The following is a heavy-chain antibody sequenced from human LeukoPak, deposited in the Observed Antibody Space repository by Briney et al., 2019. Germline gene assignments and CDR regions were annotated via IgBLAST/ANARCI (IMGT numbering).Heavy chain of an antibody. J-gene: IGHJ5*02. V-gene: IGHV4-38-2*02. CDR1: GYSISSGYH. Sequence: SETLSLTCTVSGYSISSGYHWGWIRQPPGKGLEWIGSIHHSGTTYCNPSLKSRVTITVDTSKNQFSLKLSSVTAADTAVYYCARARYYDILASPPPNWFDPWGQGTLVTVSS. CDR2: IHHSGTT. CDR3: ARARYYDILASPPPNWFDP. D-gene: IGHD3-9*01.